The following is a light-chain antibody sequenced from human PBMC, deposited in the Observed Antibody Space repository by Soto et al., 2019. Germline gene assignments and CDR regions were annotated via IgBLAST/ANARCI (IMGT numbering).Light chain of an antibody. V-gene: IGLV7-46*01. Sequence: QAVVTQEPSLTVSPGGTVTLTCGSSTGTVTSGHYPLWFQQKPGQAPRTLIYDTSNKHSWAPARFSGSLLGGKAALTLSGAQAEDEADYYCLLFCTDGRPLFGGGTQLTVL. CDR2: DTS. CDR1: TGTVTSGHY. CDR3: LLFCTDGRPL. J-gene: IGLJ7*01.